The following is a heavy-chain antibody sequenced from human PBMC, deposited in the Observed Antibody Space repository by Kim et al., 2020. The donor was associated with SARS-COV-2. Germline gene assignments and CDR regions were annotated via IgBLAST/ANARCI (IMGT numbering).Heavy chain of an antibody. CDR1: GFTFSSYA. D-gene: IGHD6-19*01. CDR3: AKARIAVAGFDY. CDR2: ISGSGGST. J-gene: IGHJ4*02. V-gene: IGHV3-23*01. Sequence: LSLTCAASGFTFSSYAMSWVRQAPGKGLEWVSAISGSGGSTYYADSVKGRFTISRDNSKNTLYLQMNSLRAEDTAVYYCAKARIAVAGFDYWGQGTLVTVSS.